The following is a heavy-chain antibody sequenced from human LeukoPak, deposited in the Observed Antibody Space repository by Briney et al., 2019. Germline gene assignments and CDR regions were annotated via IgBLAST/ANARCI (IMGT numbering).Heavy chain of an antibody. D-gene: IGHD2-2*03. J-gene: IGHJ6*02. V-gene: IGHV4-59*01. CDR2: IYYSGST. Sequence: PSETLSLTCTVSGGSISSYYWSWSRQPPGKGLEWIGYIYYSGSTNYNPSLKSRVTISVDTSKNQFSLKLSSVTAADTAVYYCARDQGRGYCSSTSCSYYYYGMDVWGQGTTVTVSS. CDR3: ARDQGRGYCSSTSCSYYYYGMDV. CDR1: GGSISSYY.